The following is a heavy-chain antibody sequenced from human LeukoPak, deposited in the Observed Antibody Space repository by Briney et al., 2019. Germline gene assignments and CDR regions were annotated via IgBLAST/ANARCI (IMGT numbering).Heavy chain of an antibody. CDR2: IYYSGST. V-gene: IGHV4-39*02. D-gene: IGHD1-26*01. CDR1: GGSISSSSYY. Sequence: SETLSLTCTVSGGSISSSSYYWGWIRQPPGKGLEWIGSIYYSGSTYYNPSLKSRVTISVDTSKNQFSLKLSSVTAADTAVYYCARDQVGATRGNDAFDIWGQGTMVTVSS. CDR3: ARDQVGATRGNDAFDI. J-gene: IGHJ3*02.